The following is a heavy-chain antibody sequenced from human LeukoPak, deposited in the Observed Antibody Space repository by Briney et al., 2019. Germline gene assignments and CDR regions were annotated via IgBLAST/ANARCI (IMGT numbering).Heavy chain of an antibody. V-gene: IGHV1-8*03. Sequence: ASVKVSCKASGFTFTSYDINWVRQATGQGLEWMGWMNPNSGNTGYAQKFQGRVTITRNTSMSTAYMELSSLRSEDTAVYYCARGDTAMVNFDYWGQGTLVTVSS. CDR2: MNPNSGNT. D-gene: IGHD5-18*01. CDR3: ARGDTAMVNFDY. J-gene: IGHJ4*02. CDR1: GFTFTSYD.